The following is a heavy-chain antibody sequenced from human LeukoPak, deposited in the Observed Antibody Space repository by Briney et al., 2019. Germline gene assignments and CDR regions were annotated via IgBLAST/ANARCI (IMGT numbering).Heavy chain of an antibody. D-gene: IGHD3-10*01. CDR1: GFTFNDYG. J-gene: IGHJ6*02. CDR2: LNWNGDIT. CDR3: ARGYGAGNYRRPFYGMDV. Sequence: GGSLRLSCAASGFTFNDYGMTWVRQAPGKGLEWVSGLNWNGDITRYADSVKGRFTISRDNAKNSVYLQMDSLSAEDTAFYYCARGYGAGNYRRPFYGMDVWGQGTTVTVSS. V-gene: IGHV3-20*04.